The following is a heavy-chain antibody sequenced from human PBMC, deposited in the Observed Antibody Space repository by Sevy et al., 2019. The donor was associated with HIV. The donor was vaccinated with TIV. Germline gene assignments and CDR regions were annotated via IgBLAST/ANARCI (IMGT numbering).Heavy chain of an antibody. Sequence: ASVKVSCKASGYTFTNYDITWVRQATGQGLEWVGWMNPNSGDTGYAQKFQGRITMTRNTSISTVYLELSSLRSDDTAVYYCARTHTLLYISSSRPFDYWGQGSLVTVSS. D-gene: IGHD6-6*01. CDR1: GYTFTNYD. CDR2: MNPNSGDT. V-gene: IGHV1-8*01. J-gene: IGHJ4*02. CDR3: ARTHTLLYISSSRPFDY.